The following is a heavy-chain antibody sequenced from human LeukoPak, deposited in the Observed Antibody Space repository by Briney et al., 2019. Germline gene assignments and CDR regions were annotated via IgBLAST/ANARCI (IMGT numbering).Heavy chain of an antibody. CDR1: GFTFSSYA. J-gene: IGHJ4*02. V-gene: IGHV3-23*01. CDR3: ARGPSGYHNT. Sequence: GGSLRLSCAASGFTFSSYAMSWVRQAPGKGLEWVSAISGSGGRTYYADSVKGRFAISRDNSKNTLYLQMNSLRAEDTAVYYCARGPSGYHNTGGQGTLVTVSS. CDR2: ISGSGGRT. D-gene: IGHD5-12*01.